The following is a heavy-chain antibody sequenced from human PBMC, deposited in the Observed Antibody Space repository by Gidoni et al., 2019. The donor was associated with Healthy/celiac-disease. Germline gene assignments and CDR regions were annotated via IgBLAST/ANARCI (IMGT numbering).Heavy chain of an antibody. D-gene: IGHD5-18*01. J-gene: IGHJ4*02. CDR1: GFTFSSYG. CDR2: ISYDGSNK. CDR3: AKDEYSYGYALGYFDY. Sequence: QVQLVESGGGVVQPGRSLRLSCAASGFTFSSYGMHWVRQAPGKGLEWVAVISYDGSNKYYADSVKGRFTISRDNSKNTLYLQMNSLRAEDTAVYYCAKDEYSYGYALGYFDYWGQGTLVTVSS. V-gene: IGHV3-30*18.